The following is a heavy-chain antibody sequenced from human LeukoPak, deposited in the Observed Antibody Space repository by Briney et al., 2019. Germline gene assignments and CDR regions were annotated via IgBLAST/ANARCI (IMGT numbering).Heavy chain of an antibody. Sequence: GGSLRLSCAASGFTFSSYSMNWVRQAPGKGLEWVSSISSSSSYIYYADSVKGRFTISRDNAKNSLYLQMNSLRAEDTAVYYCAVGATTTVDDHFDYWGQGTLVTVSS. V-gene: IGHV3-21*01. CDR3: AVGATTTVDDHFDY. CDR2: ISSSSSYI. CDR1: GFTFSSYS. J-gene: IGHJ4*02. D-gene: IGHD1-26*01.